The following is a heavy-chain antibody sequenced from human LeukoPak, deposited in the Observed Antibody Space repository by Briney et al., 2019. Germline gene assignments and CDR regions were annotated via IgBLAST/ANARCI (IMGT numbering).Heavy chain of an antibody. V-gene: IGHV4-61*08. D-gene: IGHD2-21*01. CDR3: ARGVVIAPQTFDY. CDR2: IYYSGST. J-gene: IGHJ4*02. Sequence: SETLSLTCAVSGGSISSGGYSWSWIRQPPGKGLEWIGYIYYSGSTNYNPSLKSRVTISVDTSKNQFSLKLSSVTAADTAVYYCARGVVIAPQTFDYWGQGTLVTVSS. CDR1: GGSISSGGYS.